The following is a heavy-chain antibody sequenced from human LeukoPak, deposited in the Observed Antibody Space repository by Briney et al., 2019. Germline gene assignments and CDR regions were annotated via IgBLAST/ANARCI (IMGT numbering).Heavy chain of an antibody. CDR1: GYTFTGYY. CDR2: MNPNSGNT. D-gene: IGHD1-1*01. CDR3: ARRTGTTFDY. V-gene: IGHV1-8*02. Sequence: GASVKVSCKASGYTFTGYYIHWVRQAPGQGLEWMGWMNPNSGNTGYAQKFQGRVTMTRNTSISTAYMELSSLRSEDTAVYYCARRTGTTFDYWGQGTLVTVSS. J-gene: IGHJ4*02.